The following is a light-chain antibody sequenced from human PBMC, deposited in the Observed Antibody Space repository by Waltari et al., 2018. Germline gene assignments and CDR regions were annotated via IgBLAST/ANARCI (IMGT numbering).Light chain of an antibody. CDR2: RAS. J-gene: IGKJ1*01. CDR1: QTIGSS. CDR3: QQYNRWPPGT. Sequence: ETVVTQSPATLSMSPGERATLSCRTSQTIGSSLAWYQQRPGQAPRRLIYRASTRATGIPDRFSGSGSETEFTLTISSLQSEDVAVYYCQQYNRWPPGTFGQGTKVEI. V-gene: IGKV3-15*01.